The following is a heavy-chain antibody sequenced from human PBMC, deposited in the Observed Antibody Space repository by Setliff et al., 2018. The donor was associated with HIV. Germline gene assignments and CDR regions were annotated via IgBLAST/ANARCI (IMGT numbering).Heavy chain of an antibody. V-gene: IGHV4-59*08. J-gene: IGHJ4*02. CDR1: GGSISSHY. CDR2: IYYNGTT. D-gene: IGHD6-19*01. CDR3: ARSSSGPRRYFDS. Sequence: SETLSLTCTVSGGSISSHYWSWIRQPPGRGLEWIGHIYYNGTTNYNPSLRSGVTMSVDTSKNHFSLKLTSVTAADTAVYYCARSSSGPRRYFDSWGQGTLVTVSS.